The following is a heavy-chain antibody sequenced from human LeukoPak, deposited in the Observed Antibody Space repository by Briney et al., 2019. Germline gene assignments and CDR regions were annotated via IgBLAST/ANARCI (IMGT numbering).Heavy chain of an antibody. V-gene: IGHV1-18*01. J-gene: IGHJ4*02. CDR2: VSAYADNT. CDR3: GRISIGCLGLDY. D-gene: IGHD2/OR15-2a*01. CDR1: GYTFTNYG. Sequence: ASVKVSCKASGYTFTNYGITWVRQAPGQGLEWMGWVSAYADNTNYVQKIQGRVTMTTDTSTNTAYMELRSLRSGDTAVYYCGRISIGCLGLDYGGGETLVTVPS.